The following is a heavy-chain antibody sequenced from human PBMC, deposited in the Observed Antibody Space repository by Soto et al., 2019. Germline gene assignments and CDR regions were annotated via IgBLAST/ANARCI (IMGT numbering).Heavy chain of an antibody. J-gene: IGHJ6*02. CDR1: GDSVSSNSAA. CDR3: ARDTSVSSWYYYYGMDV. Sequence: QSQTLSLTCAISGDSVSSNSAAWNWIRQSPSRGLEWLGRTYYRSKWYNDYAVSVKSRITINPDTSKNQFSLQLNSVTPEDTAVYYCARDTSVSSWYYYYGMDVWGQGTTVTVSS. V-gene: IGHV6-1*01. D-gene: IGHD6-13*01. CDR2: TYYRSKWYN.